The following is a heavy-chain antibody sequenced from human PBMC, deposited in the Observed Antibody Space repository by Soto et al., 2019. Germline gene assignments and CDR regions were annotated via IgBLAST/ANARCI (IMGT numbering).Heavy chain of an antibody. CDR1: GGSISSSSYY. Sequence: SETLSLTCTVSGGSISSSSYYWGWIRQPPGKGLEWIGSIYYSGSTYYNPSLKSRVTISVDTSKNQFSLKLSSVTAADTAVYYCARKKGYCSSTSCPYNWFDPWGQGTLVTVSS. V-gene: IGHV4-39*01. D-gene: IGHD2-2*01. J-gene: IGHJ5*02. CDR3: ARKKGYCSSTSCPYNWFDP. CDR2: IYYSGST.